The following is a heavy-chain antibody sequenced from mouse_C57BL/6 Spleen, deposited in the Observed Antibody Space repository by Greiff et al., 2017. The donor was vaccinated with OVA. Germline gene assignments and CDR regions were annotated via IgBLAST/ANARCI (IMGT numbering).Heavy chain of an antibody. J-gene: IGHJ1*03. CDR3: ARSQLGRGYFDV. D-gene: IGHD4-1*02. V-gene: IGHV1-54*01. CDR2: INPGSGGT. CDR1: GYAFTNYL. Sequence: VKLLESGAELVRPGTSVKVSCKASGYAFTNYLIEWVKQRPGQGLEWIGVINPGSGGTNYNEKFKGKATLTADKSSSTAYMQLSSLTSEDSAVYFCARSQLGRGYFDVWGTGTTVTVSS.